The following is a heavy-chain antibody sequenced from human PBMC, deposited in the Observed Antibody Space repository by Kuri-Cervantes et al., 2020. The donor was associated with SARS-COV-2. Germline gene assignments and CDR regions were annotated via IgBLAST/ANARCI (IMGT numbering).Heavy chain of an antibody. V-gene: IGHV3-49*04. D-gene: IGHD3-3*01. J-gene: IGHJ4*02. Sequence: GESLKISCTASGFTFGDYAMSWVRQAPGKGLEWVGFIRSKAYGGTTEYAASVKGRFTISRDDSKSIAYLQMNSLKTEDTAVYYCARASQLLRFLEWSAFDYWGQGTLVTVSS. CDR2: IRSKAYGGTT. CDR1: GFTFGDYA. CDR3: ARASQLLRFLEWSAFDY.